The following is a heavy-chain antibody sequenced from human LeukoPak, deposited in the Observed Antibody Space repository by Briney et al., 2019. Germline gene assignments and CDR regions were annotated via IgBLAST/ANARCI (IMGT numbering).Heavy chain of an antibody. J-gene: IGHJ6*02. V-gene: IGHV3-23*01. Sequence: GGSLRLSCVTSGFNLNHYGLAWVRQAPGKGLEWVSSISNFGDIFYADSVKGRFTISRDNSKNTLYLQMNSLRAEETAVYYCAKDTPASEPDYYYGMDVWGQGTTVTVSS. CDR3: AKDTPASEPDYYYGMDV. D-gene: IGHD1-26*01. CDR2: ISNFGDI. CDR1: GFNLNHYG.